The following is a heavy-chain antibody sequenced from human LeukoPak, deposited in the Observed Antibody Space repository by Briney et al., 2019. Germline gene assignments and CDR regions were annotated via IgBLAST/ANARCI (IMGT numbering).Heavy chain of an antibody. Sequence: SETLSLTCTVSGGSVSSVNHYWSWMRQPPGKGLEWIGYIHYSGSTTYNPSLKSRVTISIDTSKTQFSLKLSSVTAADTALYYCARVDYYYYYMDVWGTGTTVTVSS. CDR2: IHYSGST. CDR3: ARVDYYYYYMDV. V-gene: IGHV4-61*01. J-gene: IGHJ6*03. CDR1: GGSVSSVNHY.